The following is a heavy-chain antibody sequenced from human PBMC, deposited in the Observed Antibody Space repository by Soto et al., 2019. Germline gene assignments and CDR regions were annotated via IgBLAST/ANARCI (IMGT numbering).Heavy chain of an antibody. J-gene: IGHJ4*02. D-gene: IGHD3-3*02. V-gene: IGHV4-30-2*01. CDR3: ARHFRDAYTALAF. Sequence: SETLSLTCAVSGGSISSGGYSWSWIRQPPGKGLEWIGYIYHSGSTYYNPSLKSRVTISVDRSKNQFSLKLSSVTAADTSVYYCARHFRDAYTALAFCGQGTLVTVSS. CDR2: IYHSGST. CDR1: GGSISSGGYS.